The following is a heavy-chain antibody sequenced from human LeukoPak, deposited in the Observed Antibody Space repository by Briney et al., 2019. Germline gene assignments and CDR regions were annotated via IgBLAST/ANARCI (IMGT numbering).Heavy chain of an antibody. J-gene: IGHJ4*02. CDR1: GGSVSSGSYY. CDR2: IFCSRST. Sequence: SETLSLTCTVSGGSVSSGSYYWSWIRQPPGKGLEWIVYIFCSRSTNYNPSLKRRATISVDTSKNQFSLKMSSVTAADTALYYGARESYSSSWYDAYWGQGTLVTVSS. V-gene: IGHV4-61*01. CDR3: ARESYSSSWYDAY. D-gene: IGHD6-13*01.